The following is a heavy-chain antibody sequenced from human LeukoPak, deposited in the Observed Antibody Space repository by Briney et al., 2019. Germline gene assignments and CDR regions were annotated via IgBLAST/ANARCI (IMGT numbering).Heavy chain of an antibody. J-gene: IGHJ4*02. CDR2: IGANGGST. CDR1: GFAFSSYA. D-gene: IGHD2-2*01. Sequence: GGSLRLSCAASGFAFSSYAMNWVRQAPGKGLEWLSGIGANGGSTFYADSVKGRFTISRDNSKNTLYLQMNSLRAEDTAFYYCAKDRSVVVPAAADYWGQGIVVTVSS. CDR3: AKDRSVVVPAAADY. V-gene: IGHV3-23*01.